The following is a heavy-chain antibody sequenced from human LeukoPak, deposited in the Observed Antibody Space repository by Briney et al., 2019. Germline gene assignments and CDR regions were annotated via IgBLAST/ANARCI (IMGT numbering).Heavy chain of an antibody. CDR3: ARAVAGTVYVAFDI. CDR2: IIPIFGTA. CDR1: GGTFSSYA. V-gene: IGHV1-69*01. J-gene: IGHJ3*02. Sequence: SVKDSCKASGGTFSSYAISWVRQAPGQGLEWMGGIIPIFGTANYAQKFQGRVTITADESTSTAYMELSSLRSEDTAVYYCARAVAGTVYVAFDIWGQGTMVTVSS. D-gene: IGHD6-19*01.